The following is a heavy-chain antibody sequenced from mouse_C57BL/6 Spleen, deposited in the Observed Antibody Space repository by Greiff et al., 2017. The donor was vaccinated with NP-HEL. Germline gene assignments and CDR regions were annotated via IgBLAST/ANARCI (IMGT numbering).Heavy chain of an antibody. J-gene: IGHJ4*01. V-gene: IGHV5-17*01. CDR1: GFTFSDYG. Sequence: QGVESGGGLVKPGGSLKLSCAASGFTFSDYGMHWVRQAPEKGLEWVAYISSGSSTIYYADTVKGRFTISRDNAKNTLFLQMTSLRSEDTAMYYCAIYYYGSSYDAMDYWGQGTSVTVSS. CDR2: ISSGSSTI. CDR3: AIYYYGSSYDAMDY. D-gene: IGHD1-1*01.